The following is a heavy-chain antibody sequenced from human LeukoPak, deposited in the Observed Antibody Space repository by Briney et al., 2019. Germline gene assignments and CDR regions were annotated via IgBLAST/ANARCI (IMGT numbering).Heavy chain of an antibody. CDR3: AKGSLPSCGGGSCCPFDY. Sequence: HPGGSLRLSCAASGFTFSTYAMAWVRQAPGKGLERVSGIRASAAVTYYADSVKGRFTISRDNSKNTLYLQMNSLRAEDTAVYYCAKGSLPSCGGGSCCPFDYWGQGTLVTVSS. CDR2: IRASAAVT. J-gene: IGHJ4*02. CDR1: GFTFSTYA. V-gene: IGHV3-23*01. D-gene: IGHD2-15*01.